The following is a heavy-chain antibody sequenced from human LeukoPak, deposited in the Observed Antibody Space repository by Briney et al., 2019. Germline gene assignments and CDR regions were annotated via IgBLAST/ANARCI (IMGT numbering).Heavy chain of an antibody. Sequence: PSETLSLTCTVSGGSVSSGGYYWSWIRQHPGKGLEWIGYIYYSGSTYYNPSLKSRVTMSVDTSKNQFSLKLSSVTAADTAVYYCARDRDKREMATISFDPWGQGTLVTVSS. J-gene: IGHJ5*02. CDR3: ARDRDKREMATISFDP. CDR2: IYYSGST. CDR1: GGSVSSGGYY. D-gene: IGHD5-24*01. V-gene: IGHV4-31*03.